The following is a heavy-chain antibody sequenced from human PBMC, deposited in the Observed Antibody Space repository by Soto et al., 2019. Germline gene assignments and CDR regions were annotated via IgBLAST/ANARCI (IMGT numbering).Heavy chain of an antibody. CDR1: GGSISSGGYY. J-gene: IGHJ4*02. CDR2: IHYSGST. D-gene: IGHD1-26*01. V-gene: IGHV4-31*03. CDR3: ARVPGRGDYFDY. Sequence: QVQLQESGPGLVKHSQTLSITCTVSGGSISSGGYYWSWIRQHPGKGLEWIGYIHYSGSTYYNPFLKSRVTISVDTSKNQFSLKLSSVTAADTAVYYCARVPGRGDYFDYWGQGTLVTVSS.